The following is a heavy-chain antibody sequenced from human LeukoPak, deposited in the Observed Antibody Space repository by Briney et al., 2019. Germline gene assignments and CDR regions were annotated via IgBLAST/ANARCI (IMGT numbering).Heavy chain of an antibody. D-gene: IGHD3-16*01. CDR3: ARHWGRYSRSLDF. V-gene: IGHV3-33*01. J-gene: IGHJ4*02. CDR1: GFTFRNFD. CDR2: IWSDESDE. Sequence: GGSLRLSCAASGFTFRNFDIHWVRQTPGKGLEWVAVIWSDESDEYYADSMKGRFTISRDNSKNMVYLQMNSLRAEDTAVYYCARHWGRYSRSLDFWGQGTLVTVAS.